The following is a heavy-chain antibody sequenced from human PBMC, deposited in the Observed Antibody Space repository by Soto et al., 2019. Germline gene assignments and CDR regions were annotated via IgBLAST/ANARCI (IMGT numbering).Heavy chain of an antibody. J-gene: IGHJ4*01. D-gene: IGHD4-17*01. CDR3: AKRTSVPGGHLDDY. CDR1: GFTLSDHY. CDR2: SRDKAQGYST. Sequence: LRLSCAGSGFTLSDHYIDWVRQAPGKGLEWVGRSRDKAQGYSTAYAASVKGRFTTSRDESKNSVYLQMNSLKTEDTAVYYCAKRTSVPGGHLDDYWGHGTLVTVSS. V-gene: IGHV3-72*01.